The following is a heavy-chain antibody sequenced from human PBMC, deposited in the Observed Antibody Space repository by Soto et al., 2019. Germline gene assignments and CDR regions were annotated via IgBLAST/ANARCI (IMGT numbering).Heavy chain of an antibody. D-gene: IGHD2-2*01. Sequence: VQLQQWGAGLLKPSETLSLTCAVYGGSFSGYYWSWIRQPPGKGLEWIGEINHSGSTNYNPSLKSRVTISVDTSKSQFSLKLSSVTAADTAVYYCARVRLRYVVVPAAIDYWGQGTLVTVSS. CDR2: INHSGST. CDR1: GGSFSGYY. CDR3: ARVRLRYVVVPAAIDY. J-gene: IGHJ4*02. V-gene: IGHV4-34*01.